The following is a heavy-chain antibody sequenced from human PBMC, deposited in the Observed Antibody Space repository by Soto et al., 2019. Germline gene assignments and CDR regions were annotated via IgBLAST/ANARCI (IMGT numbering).Heavy chain of an antibody. V-gene: IGHV1-18*04. Sequence: SVKVSCNASGYTFTSYGISWVRQAPGQGLEWMGWISAYNGDTNYAQKLQGRVTMTTDTSTSTAYMELRSLRSDDTALYYCARRHLTLVPSDYWGQGTLVTVSS. CDR1: GYTFTSYG. CDR2: ISAYNGDT. J-gene: IGHJ4*02. D-gene: IGHD6-13*01. CDR3: ARRHLTLVPSDY.